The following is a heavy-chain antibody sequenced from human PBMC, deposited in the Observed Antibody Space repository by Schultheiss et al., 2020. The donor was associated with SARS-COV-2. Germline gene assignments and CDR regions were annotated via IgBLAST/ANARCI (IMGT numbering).Heavy chain of an antibody. CDR3: ARVDTAMVTYYYYYGMDV. J-gene: IGHJ6*02. CDR1: GYTLTTYA. V-gene: IGHV1-18*01. CDR2: ISPYNGNT. D-gene: IGHD5-18*01. Sequence: ASVKVSCKASGYTLTTYAISWVRQAPGQGLEWMGWISPYNGNTNYARKLQGRVTMTTDTSTSTAYMELRSLRSDDTAVYYCARVDTAMVTYYYYYGMDVWGQGTTVTVSS.